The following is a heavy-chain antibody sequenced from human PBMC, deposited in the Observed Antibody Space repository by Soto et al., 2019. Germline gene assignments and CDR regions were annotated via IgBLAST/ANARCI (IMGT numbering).Heavy chain of an antibody. CDR3: ARDYCGGDCYSPFYYYYGMDV. Sequence: QVQLVQSGAEGKKPGSSVKVSCKASGGTFSSYAISWVRQAPGQGLEWMGGIIPIFGTANYAQKFQGRVTITADESTSTAYMELSSLRSEDTAVYYCARDYCGGDCYSPFYYYYGMDVWGQGTTVTVSS. CDR1: GGTFSSYA. CDR2: IIPIFGTA. V-gene: IGHV1-69*01. D-gene: IGHD2-21*02. J-gene: IGHJ6*02.